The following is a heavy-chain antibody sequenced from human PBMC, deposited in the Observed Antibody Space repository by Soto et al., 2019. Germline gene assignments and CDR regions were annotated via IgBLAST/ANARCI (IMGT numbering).Heavy chain of an antibody. D-gene: IGHD3-22*01. J-gene: IGHJ3*02. Sequence: VGSLRLSCAASGFTFSSYGMHWVRQAPGKGLEWVAVISYDGSNKYYADSVKGRFTISRDNSKNTLYLQMNSLRAEDTAVYYCAKDEDSSGYYYGRGLSGDAFDIWGQGTMVTVS. CDR2: ISYDGSNK. CDR3: AKDEDSSGYYYGRGLSGDAFDI. CDR1: GFTFSSYG. V-gene: IGHV3-30*18.